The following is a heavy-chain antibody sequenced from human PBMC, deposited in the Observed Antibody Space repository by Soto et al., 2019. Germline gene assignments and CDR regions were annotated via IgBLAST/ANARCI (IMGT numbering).Heavy chain of an antibody. CDR1: GFTFSSYA. CDR2: IGGSGGSE. D-gene: IGHD2-8*01. Sequence: GGSLRLSCAASGFTFSSYAMRWVRQAPGKGLEWVSGIGGSGGSEYYADSVKGRFSISRDNSKNTMYLQMNSLRAEDTAVYYCAKRMALDFCGQGTLVTVS. V-gene: IGHV3-23*01. CDR3: AKRMALDF. J-gene: IGHJ4*02.